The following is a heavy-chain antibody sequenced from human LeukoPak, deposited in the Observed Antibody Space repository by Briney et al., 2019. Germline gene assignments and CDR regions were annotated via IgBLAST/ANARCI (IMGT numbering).Heavy chain of an antibody. CDR1: GYIFTGYY. Sequence: VASVKVSCKASGYIFTGYYMHWVRQAPGQGLEWTGWINPNSGDTNYAQKFQGRVTMTRDTSISTAYMELSRLRSDDTAVYYCARVRYRLAETYIDYWGQGTLVTVSS. V-gene: IGHV1-2*02. CDR2: INPNSGDT. CDR3: ARVRYRLAETYIDY. J-gene: IGHJ4*02. D-gene: IGHD3-16*01.